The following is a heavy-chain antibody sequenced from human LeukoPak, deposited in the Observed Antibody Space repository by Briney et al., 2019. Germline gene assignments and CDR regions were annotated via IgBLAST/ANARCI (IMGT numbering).Heavy chain of an antibody. CDR2: INSNSGGT. Sequence: ASVKVSCKASGYTFTGYYMHWVRQAPGQGLEWMGWINSNSGGTNYAQKFQGRVSMTRDTSISTAYMELSRLRSDDTAVYYCAQSSGWDSLKYWGQGTLVTVSP. V-gene: IGHV1-2*02. CDR3: AQSSGWDSLKY. CDR1: GYTFTGYY. J-gene: IGHJ4*02. D-gene: IGHD6-19*01.